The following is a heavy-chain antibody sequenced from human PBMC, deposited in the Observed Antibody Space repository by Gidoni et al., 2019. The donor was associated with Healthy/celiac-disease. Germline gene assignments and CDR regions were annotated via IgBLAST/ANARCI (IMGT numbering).Heavy chain of an antibody. J-gene: IGHJ5*02. V-gene: IGHV4-34*01. CDR1: GGSFSGYY. D-gene: IGHD3-10*01. CDR2: INHSGST. CDR3: ARGVRYYYGSGSYYGA. Sequence: QVQLQQWGAGLLKPSETLSLTCAVYGGSFSGYYWSWIRPPPGKGLEWIGEINHSGSTNYNPSLKSRVTISVDTSKNQFSLKLSSVTAADTAVYYCARGVRYYYGSGSYYGAWGQGTLVTVSS.